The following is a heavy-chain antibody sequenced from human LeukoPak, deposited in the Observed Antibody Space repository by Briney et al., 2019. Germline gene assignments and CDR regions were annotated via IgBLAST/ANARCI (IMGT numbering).Heavy chain of an antibody. CDR1: GFTFKNYW. CDR2: IDSDGSIT. V-gene: IGHV3-74*01. CDR3: ARDSLYSNYIDY. Sequence: TGGSLRLSCVASGFTFKNYWMHWVRQAPGKGLVWVSRIDSDGSITIYADSVKGRFTISRDNSKNTLYLQMNSLRAEDTAVYYCARDSLYSNYIDYWGQGTLVTVSS. J-gene: IGHJ4*02. D-gene: IGHD4-11*01.